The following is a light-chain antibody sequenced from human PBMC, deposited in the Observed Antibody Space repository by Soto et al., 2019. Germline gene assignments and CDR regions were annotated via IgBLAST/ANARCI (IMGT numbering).Light chain of an antibody. CDR3: SSYTSSSTRV. V-gene: IGLV2-14*01. CDR1: NSDVGGYNY. Sequence: QSALTQPASVSGSPGQSITISCTGCNSDVGGYNYVSWYQQHPGKAPKLMIYEVSNRPSGVSNRFSGSKSGNTASPTISGLQAKDEADYYCSSYTSSSTRVFGGGPKVTVL. J-gene: IGLJ3*02. CDR2: EVS.